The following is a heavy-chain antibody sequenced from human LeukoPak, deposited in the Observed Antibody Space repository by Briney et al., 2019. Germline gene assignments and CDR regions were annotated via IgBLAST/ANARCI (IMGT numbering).Heavy chain of an antibody. J-gene: IGHJ4*02. CDR2: INPYSGGT. D-gene: IGHD3-10*01. CDR3: ARGPTRGHGAFD. CDR1: GYTFTGYY. V-gene: IGHV1-2*02. Sequence: GASVKVSCKASGYTFTGYYMHWVRQAPGQGLEWMGLINPYSGGTNYAQKFQGRVTMTRDTSISTAYMELSRLTSDDTAVYYCARGPTRGHGAFDWGQGTLVTVSS.